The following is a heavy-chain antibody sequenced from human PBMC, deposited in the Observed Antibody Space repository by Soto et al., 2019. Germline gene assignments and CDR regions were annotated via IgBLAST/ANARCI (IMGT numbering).Heavy chain of an antibody. J-gene: IGHJ3*01. CDR1: GGFISTYY. D-gene: IGHD3-3*01. CDR3: ARQIGDDPFDV. CDR2: IYRTGST. V-gene: IGHV4-59*07. Sequence: SDTLSLTCTVSGGFISTYYWNWIRQSPGKGLEWIGYIYRTGSTHYNPSLNSRVAISLDTSRNKFSLKLHSVTAADTAVYFCARQIGDDPFDVWGQGTMVT.